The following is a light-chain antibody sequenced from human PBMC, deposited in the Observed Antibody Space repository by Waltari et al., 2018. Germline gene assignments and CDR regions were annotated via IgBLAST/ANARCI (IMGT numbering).Light chain of an antibody. CDR3: QHYHESPYS. CDR1: QNIFGN. J-gene: IGKJ2*03. CDR2: STS. V-gene: IGKV1-12*01. Sequence: DIQMTQSPFALTASVGDRVTISCRASQNIFGNLAWYQQKPGKAPKFLMYSTSSLQSGIPSRFSGSGSGTDYTLTISSLQPEDFAVYYCQHYHESPYSFGQGTKVEIK.